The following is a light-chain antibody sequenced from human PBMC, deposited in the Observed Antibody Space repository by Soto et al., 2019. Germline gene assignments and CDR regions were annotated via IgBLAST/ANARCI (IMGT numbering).Light chain of an antibody. Sequence: QSALTQPASVSGSPGHSITISCTGTSSDVGGYIFVSWYQQHPGKAPKLLIYEVTRRPSGVSDRFSGSKSGNTASLTISGLQAEDEADYYCSSYTGRSTWVFGGGTKLTVL. J-gene: IGLJ3*02. CDR1: SSDVGGYIF. V-gene: IGLV2-14*01. CDR2: EVT. CDR3: SSYTGRSTWV.